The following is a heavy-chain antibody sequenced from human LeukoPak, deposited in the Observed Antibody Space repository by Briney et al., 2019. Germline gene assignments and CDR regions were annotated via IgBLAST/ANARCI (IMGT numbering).Heavy chain of an antibody. J-gene: IGHJ3*02. Sequence: GASVKVSCKASGYTSTAYHIHWVRQAPGQGPEWMGWVYPNGGGTIYAQKFQGRVTMTRDTSINTAYMELSRLTSDDTAMYYCARELGATAAFDIWGQGTMVTVSS. CDR2: VYPNGGGT. CDR3: ARELGATAAFDI. V-gene: IGHV1-2*02. D-gene: IGHD1-26*01. CDR1: GYTSTAYH.